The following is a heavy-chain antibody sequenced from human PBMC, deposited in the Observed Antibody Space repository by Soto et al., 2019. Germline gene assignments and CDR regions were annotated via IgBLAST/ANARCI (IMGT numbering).Heavy chain of an antibody. J-gene: IGHJ4*02. V-gene: IGHV4-39*01. D-gene: IGHD2-8*02. CDR3: ARPRMTTGPPDY. Sequence: SETLSLTCTVSGGSISSSSYYCGWIRQPPGKGLEWIGSIYYSVSTYYNPSLKSRVTISVDTSKNQFSLKLSSVTAADTAVYYCARPRMTTGPPDYWGQGTLVTVSS. CDR2: IYYSVST. CDR1: GGSISSSSYY.